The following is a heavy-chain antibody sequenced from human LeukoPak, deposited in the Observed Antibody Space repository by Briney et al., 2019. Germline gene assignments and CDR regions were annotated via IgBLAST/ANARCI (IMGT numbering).Heavy chain of an antibody. CDR3: ARPIAAAGLFDY. J-gene: IGHJ4*02. V-gene: IGHV1-46*01. D-gene: IGHD6-13*01. Sequence: GASVKVSCKASGYTFTSYYMHWARQAPGQGLEWMGIINPSGGSTSYAQKFQGRVTMARDTSTSTVYMELSSLRSEDTAVNYCARPIAAAGLFDYWGQGTLVTVSS. CDR2: INPSGGST. CDR1: GYTFTSYY.